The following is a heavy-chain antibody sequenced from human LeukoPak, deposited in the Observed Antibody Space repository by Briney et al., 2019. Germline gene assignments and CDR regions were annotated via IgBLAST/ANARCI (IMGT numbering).Heavy chain of an antibody. D-gene: IGHD6-19*01. Sequence: SVKVSCKASGGTFSSFAISWVRQAPGQGLEWMGGIIPIFGTANYAQKFQGRVTITADESTSTAYMELSSLRSEDTAVYYCAREHSSGRPFDYWGQGTLVTVSS. CDR3: AREHSSGRPFDY. CDR2: IIPIFGTA. V-gene: IGHV1-69*13. J-gene: IGHJ4*02. CDR1: GGTFSSFA.